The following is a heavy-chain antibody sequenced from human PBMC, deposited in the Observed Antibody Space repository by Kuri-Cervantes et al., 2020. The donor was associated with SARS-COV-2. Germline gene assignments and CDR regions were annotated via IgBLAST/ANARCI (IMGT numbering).Heavy chain of an antibody. CDR2: ISSSSSTI. CDR1: GFTFSSYS. CDR3: AKEENYYYYYMDV. V-gene: IGHV3-48*01. Sequence: GGSLRLSCAASGFTFSSYSMNWVRQAPGKGLEWVSYISSSSSTIYYADSVRGRFTISRDNAKNSLYLQMNSLRVEDTAVYYCAKEENYYYYYMDVWGKGTTVTVSS. J-gene: IGHJ6*03.